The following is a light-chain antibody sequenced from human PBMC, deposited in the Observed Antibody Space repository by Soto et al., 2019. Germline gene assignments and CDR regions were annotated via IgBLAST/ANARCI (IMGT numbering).Light chain of an antibody. CDR1: SSDVGGYNF. J-gene: IGLJ3*02. CDR2: EVS. CDR3: SSFGGGNTVL. V-gene: IGLV2-8*01. Sequence: QSALTQPPSASGSPGQSVTISCTGTSSDVGGYNFVSWYQQHPGKVPKPVIFEVSKRTSGVTDRCSGSKSGNTASLTVSGLHAEDEADYYCSSFGGGNTVLFGGGTKVTVL.